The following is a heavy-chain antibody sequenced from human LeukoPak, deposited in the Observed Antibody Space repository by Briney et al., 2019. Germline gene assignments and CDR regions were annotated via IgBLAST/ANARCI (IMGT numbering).Heavy chain of an antibody. CDR1: GLTFSSYE. CDR2: ISSSGSTI. J-gene: IGHJ4*02. V-gene: IGHV3-48*03. CDR3: ARDEDDYGDYYFDY. Sequence: GGSLRLSCAASGLTFSSYEMNWVRQAPGKGLEWVSYISSSGSTIYYADSVKGRFTISRDNAKNSLYLQMNSLRAEDTAVYYCARDEDDYGDYYFDYWGQGTLVTVSS. D-gene: IGHD4-17*01.